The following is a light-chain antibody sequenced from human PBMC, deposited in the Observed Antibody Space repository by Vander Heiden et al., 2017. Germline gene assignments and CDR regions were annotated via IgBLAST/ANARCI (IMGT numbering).Light chain of an antibody. CDR1: TGTVTNNFY. CDR2: SAT. V-gene: IGLV7-43*01. J-gene: IGLJ3*02. Sequence: QTVVTQEPSLTVSPGGTVTTTRASSTGTVTNNFYPNWFQQKLGQAPRAMIYSATARHSWTPARFSGSLLGGKAALTLSGVQPEDEADYYCLLYFSGVGVFGGGTKLTVL. CDR3: LLYFSGVGV.